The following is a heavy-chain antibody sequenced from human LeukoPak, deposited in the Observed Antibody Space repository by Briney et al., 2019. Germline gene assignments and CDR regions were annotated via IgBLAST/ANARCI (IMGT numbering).Heavy chain of an antibody. CDR1: RGSIRSYY. D-gene: IGHD3-22*01. J-gene: IGHJ3*02. V-gene: IGHV4-59*08. CDR2: IYYTGST. CDR3: ARQKWLNAFDI. Sequence: SETLSLTCTVSRGSIRSYYWSWIRQPPGKGLEWIGYIYYTGSTNYNPSLKSRVTISVDTSKNQFSLKLSSVTAADTAVYYCARQKWLNAFDIWGQGTMVTVSS.